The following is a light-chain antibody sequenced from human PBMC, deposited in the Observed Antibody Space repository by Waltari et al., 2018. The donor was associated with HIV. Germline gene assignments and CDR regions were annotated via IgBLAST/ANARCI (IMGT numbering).Light chain of an antibody. J-gene: IGLJ2*01. Sequence: QSALTQPASVSGAPGQSITISCTGTASDIGDYNYVSWYQQHPGKAPKLVIYDVSNRPSGSSPRFSGSKSGTTASLTISGLQAEDEAVYYCSSYTRSTRTTAWLFGGGTRLTVL. V-gene: IGLV2-14*03. CDR1: ASDIGDYNY. CDR3: SSYTRSTRTTAWL. CDR2: DVS.